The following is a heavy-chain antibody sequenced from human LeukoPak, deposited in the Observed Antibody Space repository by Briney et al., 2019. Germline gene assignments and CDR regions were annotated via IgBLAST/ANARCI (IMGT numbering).Heavy chain of an antibody. CDR1: GFAFSTYW. CDR2: IKRDGSQT. J-gene: IGHJ4*02. Sequence: GGSLRLSCAASGFAFSTYWMTWVRQPPGKGLEWLANIKRDGSQTSYADSVKGRFTISRDNAKNSLYLQMNSLRAEDTAVYYCARGTSDSRVTPTRYWGQGTLVTVSS. V-gene: IGHV3-7*01. CDR3: ARGTSDSRVTPTRY. D-gene: IGHD3-22*01.